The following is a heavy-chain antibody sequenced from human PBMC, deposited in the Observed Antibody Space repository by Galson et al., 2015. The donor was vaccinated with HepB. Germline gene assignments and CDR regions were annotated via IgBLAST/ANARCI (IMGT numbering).Heavy chain of an antibody. CDR3: ARSRFDFWSGYDYYMDV. D-gene: IGHD3-3*01. V-gene: IGHV3-48*01. Sequence: SLRLSCAASGFTFSTYSMNWVRQAPGKGLEWVSYISSSSSTIYYADSVKGRFTISRDNAKNSLYLQMNSPRAEDTAVYYCARSRFDFWSGYDYYMDVWGKGTTVTVSS. CDR1: GFTFSTYS. CDR2: ISSSSSTI. J-gene: IGHJ6*03.